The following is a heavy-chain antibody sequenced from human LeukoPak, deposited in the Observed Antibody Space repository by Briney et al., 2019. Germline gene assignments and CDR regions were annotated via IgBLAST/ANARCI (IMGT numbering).Heavy chain of an antibody. D-gene: IGHD6-6*01. V-gene: IGHV3-9*03. CDR2: ISWNSGSI. CDR1: GFTFDDYA. J-gene: IGHJ4*02. Sequence: PGRSLRLSCAASGFTFDDYAMHWVRQAPGKGLAWVSGISWNSGSIGYADSVKGRFTISRDNAKNSLYLQMNSLRAEDMALYYCAKGGYSISSRFDYWGQGTLVIVSS. CDR3: AKGGYSISSRFDY.